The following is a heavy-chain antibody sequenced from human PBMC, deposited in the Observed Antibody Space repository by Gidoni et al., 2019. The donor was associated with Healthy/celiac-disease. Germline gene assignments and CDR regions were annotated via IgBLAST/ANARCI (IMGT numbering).Heavy chain of an antibody. D-gene: IGHD6-6*01. CDR1: GYTFTSYG. CDR2: ISAYNGNT. Sequence: QVQLVQSGAEVKKPGASVKASSKASGYTFTSYGISWVRQAPGQGLEWLGWISAYNGNTNYAQKLQGRVTMTTDTSTSTAYMELRSLRSDDTAVYYCARDDVAALRIIWSYWGQGTLVTVSS. CDR3: ARDDVAALRIIWSY. V-gene: IGHV1-18*01. J-gene: IGHJ4*02.